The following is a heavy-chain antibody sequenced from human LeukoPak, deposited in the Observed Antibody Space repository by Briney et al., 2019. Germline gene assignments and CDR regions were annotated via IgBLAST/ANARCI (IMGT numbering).Heavy chain of an antibody. J-gene: IGHJ5*02. CDR2: IYPGDSDT. D-gene: IGHD3-3*01. V-gene: IGHV5-51*01. CDR1: GYSFTSYW. CDR3: ARQMDFRSGYYNWFDP. Sequence: GESLKISCKGSGYSFTSYWIGWVRQMPGKGLEWMGIIYPGDSDTRYSPSFQGQVTISADKSISTAYLQWSSLKASDTAMYYCARQMDFRSGYYNWFDPWGQGTLVTVSS.